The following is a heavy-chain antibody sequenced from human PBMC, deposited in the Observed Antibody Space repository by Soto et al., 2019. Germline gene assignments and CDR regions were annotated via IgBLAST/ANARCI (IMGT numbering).Heavy chain of an antibody. V-gene: IGHV3-23*01. D-gene: IGHD3-22*01. CDR2: ISGSGGST. CDR1: GFTFRSYV. CDR3: AKDGGAYYYDSSGFDPVDY. J-gene: IGHJ4*02. Sequence: PGGSLRLSCAASGFTFRSYVMSWVRQAPGKGLEWVSAISGSGGSTYYADSVKGRFTISRDNSKNTLYLQMNSLRAEDTAVYYCAKDGGAYYYDSSGFDPVDYWGQGTLVTVSS.